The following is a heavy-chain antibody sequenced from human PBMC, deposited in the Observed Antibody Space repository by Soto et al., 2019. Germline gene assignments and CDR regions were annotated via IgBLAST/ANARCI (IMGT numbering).Heavy chain of an antibody. Sequence: QVQLQESGPGLVKPSETLSLTCTVSGGSISSYYWSWIRQPAGKGLEGIGRIDTSGSTNYNPSLKSRVTMSVDTSKNQSTLKLSSVTSADTAVYYCARDLPYYDSSGFDYWGQGTLVTVYS. CDR2: IDTSGST. CDR3: ARDLPYYDSSGFDY. V-gene: IGHV4-4*07. D-gene: IGHD3-22*01. CDR1: GGSISSYY. J-gene: IGHJ4*02.